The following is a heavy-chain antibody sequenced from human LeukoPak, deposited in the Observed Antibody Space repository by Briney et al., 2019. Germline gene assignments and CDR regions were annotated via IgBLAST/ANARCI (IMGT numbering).Heavy chain of an antibody. V-gene: IGHV4-34*01. CDR3: ARLRYCSGGSCYGAYNWFDP. CDR2: INHSGST. D-gene: IGHD2-15*01. Sequence: PSETLSLTCAVYGGSFSGYYWSWIRQPPGKALEWIGEINHSGSTNYNPSLKSRVTISVDTSKNQFSLKLSSVTAADTAVYYCARLRYCSGGSCYGAYNWFDPWGQGTLVTVSS. J-gene: IGHJ5*02. CDR1: GGSFSGYY.